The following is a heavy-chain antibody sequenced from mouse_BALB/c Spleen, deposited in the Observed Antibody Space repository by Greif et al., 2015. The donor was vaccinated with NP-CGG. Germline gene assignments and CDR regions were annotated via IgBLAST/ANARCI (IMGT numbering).Heavy chain of an antibody. CDR3: ALPHSTMITSYAMDY. CDR2: IYPGSGNT. CDR1: GYAFTNYW. Sequence: QVQLQQSGAELVRPGTSVKISCKASGYAFTNYWLGWVKQRPGHGLEWIGDIYPGSGNTYYNEKFKGKATLTADKSSSTAYMQLSSLTSEDSAVYFCALPHSTMITSYAMDYWGQGTSVTVS. J-gene: IGHJ4*01. V-gene: IGHV1-63*01. D-gene: IGHD2-4*01.